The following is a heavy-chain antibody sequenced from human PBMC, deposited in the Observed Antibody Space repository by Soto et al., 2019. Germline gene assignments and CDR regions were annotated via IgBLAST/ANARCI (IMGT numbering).Heavy chain of an antibody. J-gene: IGHJ3*02. CDR3: ARDRRLPNAFDI. V-gene: IGHV1-3*01. Sequence: ASVKVSCKASGYTFSSSAMHWLRQAPGQRLEWMGLINVGSDSTGYAQRFQGRVTMTRDTSTSTVYMELSSLRSEDTAVYYCARDRRLPNAFDIWGQGTMVTVSS. CDR1: GYTFSSSA. CDR2: INVGSDST.